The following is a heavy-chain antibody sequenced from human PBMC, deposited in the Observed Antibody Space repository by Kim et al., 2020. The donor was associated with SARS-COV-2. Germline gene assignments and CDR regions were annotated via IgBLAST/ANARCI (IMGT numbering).Heavy chain of an antibody. V-gene: IGHV3-48*02. D-gene: IGHD2-15*01. Sequence: GGSLRLSCAASGFTFNTYSMVWVRQAPGQGLEWVSYSSSSSNTIYYADSVSGRFIISRDNAKNSLYLQMNSLRDEDTALYYCARDFGFCSGATCPTPPRFDYWGQGTLVTVSS. CDR2: SSSSSNTI. J-gene: IGHJ4*02. CDR3: ARDFGFCSGATCPTPPRFDY. CDR1: GFTFNTYS.